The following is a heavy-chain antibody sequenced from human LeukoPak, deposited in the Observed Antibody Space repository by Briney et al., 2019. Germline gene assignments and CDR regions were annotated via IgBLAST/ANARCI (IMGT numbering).Heavy chain of an antibody. J-gene: IGHJ6*02. D-gene: IGHD3-10*01. V-gene: IGHV1-3*01. CDR3: ARCPASYGDYYYYGMDV. CDR1: GYTFTSYA. CDR2: INAGNGNT. Sequence: ASVKVSCKASGYTFTSYAMHWVRQAPGQRLEWMGWINAGNGNTKYSQKFQGRVTITRDTSASTAYMELSSLRSEDTAVYYCARCPASYGDYYYYGMDVWGQGTTVTVPS.